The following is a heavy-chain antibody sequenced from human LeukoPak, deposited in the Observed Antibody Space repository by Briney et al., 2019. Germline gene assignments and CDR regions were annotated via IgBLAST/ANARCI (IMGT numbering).Heavy chain of an antibody. CDR3: AKDSVYYDSSPGY. CDR2: IWYDGSNK. CDR1: GFTFSSYG. V-gene: IGHV3-33*06. J-gene: IGHJ4*02. D-gene: IGHD3-22*01. Sequence: PGRSLRLSCAASGFTFSSYGMHWVRQAPGKGLEWVAVIWYDGSNKYYADSVKGRFTISRDNSKNTLYLQMNRLRAEDTAVYYCAKDSVYYDSSPGYWGQGTLVTVSS.